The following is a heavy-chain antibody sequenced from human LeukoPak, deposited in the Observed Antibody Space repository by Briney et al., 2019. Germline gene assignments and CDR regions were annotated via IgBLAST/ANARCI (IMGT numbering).Heavy chain of an antibody. CDR1: GGSISSGGYS. CDR3: ARGPLSAAGPGYFDN. CDR2: IYHSGST. D-gene: IGHD6-13*01. J-gene: IGHJ4*02. Sequence: SETLSLTCAVSGGSISSGGYSWSWIRQPPGKGLEWIGYIYHSGSTYYNPSLKSRVTISVDRSKNQFSLKLSSVTAAGTAVYYCARGPLSAAGPGYFDNWGQGTLVTYSS. V-gene: IGHV4-30-2*01.